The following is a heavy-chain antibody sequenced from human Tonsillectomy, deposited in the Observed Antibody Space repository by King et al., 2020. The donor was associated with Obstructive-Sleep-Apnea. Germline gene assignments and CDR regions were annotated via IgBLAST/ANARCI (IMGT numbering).Heavy chain of an antibody. CDR1: GFTFSSYS. Sequence: VQLVESGGGLGKPGGSLRLSCAASGFTFSSYSMNCVRQAPGTGLEGGSSISRSSSYIYYADALKGRLPISRDNAKNSLYLQVNSLGAEDTAVYYFAGDLDCSGGRCPFDYWGQGTLVTVSS. J-gene: IGHJ4*02. CDR3: AGDLDCSGGRCPFDY. V-gene: IGHV3-21*01. D-gene: IGHD2-15*01. CDR2: ISRSSSYI.